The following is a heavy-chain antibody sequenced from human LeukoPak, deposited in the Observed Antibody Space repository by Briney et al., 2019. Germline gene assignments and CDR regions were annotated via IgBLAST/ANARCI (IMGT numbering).Heavy chain of an antibody. D-gene: IGHD1-14*01. Sequence: PGGSLRLSCAASGFTFSSYGMHWVRQAPGKGLEWVAVISYDGSNKYYADSVKGRFTISRDNSKNTLYLQMNSLRAEDTAVYYCASGEPSPTAADPEGGFDYWGQGTLVTVSS. CDR3: ASGEPSPTAADPEGGFDY. V-gene: IGHV3-30*03. CDR2: ISYDGSNK. CDR1: GFTFSSYG. J-gene: IGHJ4*02.